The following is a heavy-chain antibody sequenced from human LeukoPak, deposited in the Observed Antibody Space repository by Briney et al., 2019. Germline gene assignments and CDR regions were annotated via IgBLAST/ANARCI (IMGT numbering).Heavy chain of an antibody. J-gene: IGHJ4*01. CDR3: ARDNDKVVDH. V-gene: IGHV1-18*01. CDR1: GYTFSNYG. CDR2: ITAYNGNR. D-gene: IGHD1-1*01. Sequence: ASVTVSCKTSGYTFSNYGISWVRQAPGQGLEWMGWITAYNGNRLYAQRFQGRITLTTDTSTSTSYMELRSLEYDDTAIYYCARDNDKVVDHWGQGTLVTVSS.